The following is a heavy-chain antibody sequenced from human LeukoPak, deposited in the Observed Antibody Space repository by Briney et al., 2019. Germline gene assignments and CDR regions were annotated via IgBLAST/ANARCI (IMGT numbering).Heavy chain of an antibody. CDR1: GGSISSYY. Sequence: PSETLSLTCTVSGGSISSYYWSWIRQPPGKGLEWIGYIYYSGSTKYNPSLKRRVTISVDTSKNQFSLKLRSVTAADTAVYYCARGARAGYNLEPFDYWGQGTLVTVSS. V-gene: IGHV4-59*08. J-gene: IGHJ4*02. D-gene: IGHD5-24*01. CDR2: IYYSGST. CDR3: ARGARAGYNLEPFDY.